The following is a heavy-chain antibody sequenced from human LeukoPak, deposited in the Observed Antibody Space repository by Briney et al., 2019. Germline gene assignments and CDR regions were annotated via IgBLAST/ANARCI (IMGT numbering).Heavy chain of an antibody. CDR1: GGSFSRYY. Sequence: PSETLSLTCAVYGGSFSRYYWSWIRQPPGKGLEWIGEINHSGSTNYNPSLKSRVTISVDTSKNQFSLKLSSVTAADTAVYYCARRGYYDYVWGSYRLPLDYWGQGTLVTVSS. CDR3: ARRGYYDYVWGSYRLPLDY. V-gene: IGHV4-34*01. D-gene: IGHD3-16*02. J-gene: IGHJ4*02. CDR2: INHSGST.